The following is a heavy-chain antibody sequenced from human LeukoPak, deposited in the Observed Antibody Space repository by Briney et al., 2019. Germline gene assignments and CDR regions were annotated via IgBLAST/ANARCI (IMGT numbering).Heavy chain of an antibody. CDR2: IYYSGST. CDR3: ARGWFGDHFDY. CDR1: GFTFSDAW. J-gene: IGHJ4*02. Sequence: PGGSLRLSCAASGFTFSDAWMSWVRQAPGKGLEWIGYIYYSGSTNYNPSLKSRVTISVDTSKNQFSLKLSSVTAADTAVYYCARGWFGDHFDYWGQGTLVTVSS. D-gene: IGHD3-10*01. V-gene: IGHV4-59*01.